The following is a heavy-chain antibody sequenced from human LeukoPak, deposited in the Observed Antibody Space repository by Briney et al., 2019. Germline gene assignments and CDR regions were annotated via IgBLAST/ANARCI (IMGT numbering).Heavy chain of an antibody. J-gene: IGHJ4*02. CDR2: INPSGGST. Sequence: ASVKVSCKASGYTFISYYMHWVRQAPGQGLEWMGIINPSGGSTSYAQKFQGRVTMTRDTSTSTVYMELSSLRSEDTAVYYCARVRGRGELDYWGQGTLVTVSS. CDR3: ARVRGRGELDY. CDR1: GYTFISYY. V-gene: IGHV1-46*01. D-gene: IGHD3-10*01.